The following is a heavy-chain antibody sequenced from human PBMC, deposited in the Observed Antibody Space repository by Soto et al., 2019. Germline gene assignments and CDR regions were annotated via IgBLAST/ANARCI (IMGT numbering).Heavy chain of an antibody. Sequence: KSWASVKVSCKASGGTFSSYTISWVRQAPGQGLEWMGRIIPILGIANYAQKFQGRITITADKSTSTAYMELSSLRSEDTAVYYCARDVRAATPSYYYYYMDVWGKGTTVTVSS. V-gene: IGHV1-69*04. J-gene: IGHJ6*03. CDR3: ARDVRAATPSYYYYYMDV. CDR2: IIPILGIA. D-gene: IGHD2-15*01. CDR1: GGTFSSYT.